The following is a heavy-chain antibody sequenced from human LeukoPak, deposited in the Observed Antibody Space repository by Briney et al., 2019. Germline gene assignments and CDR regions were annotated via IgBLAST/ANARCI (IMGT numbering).Heavy chain of an antibody. CDR1: GFTFSSYS. J-gene: IGHJ4*02. Sequence: GGSLRLSCAASGFTFSSYSMNWVRQAPGKGLEWVSSISSSSSYIYYADSVKGRFTIPRDNAKNSLYLQMNSLRAEDTAVYYCARVKAAAEDYWGQGTLVTVSS. D-gene: IGHD6-13*01. CDR2: ISSSSSYI. CDR3: ARVKAAAEDY. V-gene: IGHV3-21*01.